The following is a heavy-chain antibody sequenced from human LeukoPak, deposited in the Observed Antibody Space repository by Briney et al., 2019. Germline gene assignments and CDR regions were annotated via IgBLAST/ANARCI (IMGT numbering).Heavy chain of an antibody. Sequence: GASVKGSCKASGYTFTSYYMHCVREAPGHGLEWMGIINPSGGSTSYAQRFPGRVTLTRDTSTSTVYMELRSEKSEDTAVYYCARGYQLLSDYNWFDPWGKGTLVTVSS. D-gene: IGHD2-2*01. CDR3: ARGYQLLSDYNWFDP. V-gene: IGHV1-46*01. J-gene: IGHJ5*02. CDR2: INPSGGST. CDR1: GYTFTSYY.